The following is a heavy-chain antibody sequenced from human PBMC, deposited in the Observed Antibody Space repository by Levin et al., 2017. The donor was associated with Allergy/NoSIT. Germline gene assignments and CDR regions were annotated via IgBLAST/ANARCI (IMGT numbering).Heavy chain of an antibody. D-gene: IGHD1-26*01. V-gene: IGHV3-15*01. CDR2: IKSKTDGGTT. CDR3: TTYGNRDAFDI. J-gene: IGHJ3*02. Sequence: GESLKISCAASGFTFSDTWMTWVRQAPGKGLEWVGRIKSKTDGGTTDYAAPVKGRFSISRDDSKNTQYLQMNSLKTEDTAVYYCTTYGNRDAFDIWGQGTMVTVSS. CDR1: GFTFSDTW.